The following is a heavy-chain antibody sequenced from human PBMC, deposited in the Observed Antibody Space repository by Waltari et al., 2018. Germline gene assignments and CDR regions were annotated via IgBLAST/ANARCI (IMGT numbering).Heavy chain of an antibody. V-gene: IGHV4-39*07. CDR1: GGSISSSSHY. J-gene: IGHJ2*01. CDR3: LCFDL. Sequence: QLQLPESGPGLVKPSETLSLTRTVPGGSISSSSHYWGWLRQPPGKGLEGIGSIYYSGSTYYNPSLKSRVTISVDTSKNQFSLKLSSVTAADTAVYYCLCFDLWGRGTLVTVSS. CDR2: IYYSGST. D-gene: IGHD2-21*01.